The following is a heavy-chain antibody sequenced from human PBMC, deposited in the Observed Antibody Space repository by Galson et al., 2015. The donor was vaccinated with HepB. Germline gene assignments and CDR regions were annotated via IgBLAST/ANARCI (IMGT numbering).Heavy chain of an antibody. CDR1: GGTFSSYA. Sequence: SVKVSCKASGGTFSSYAISWVRQAPGQGLEWVGRIIPILGIANYAQKFQGRVTITADKSTSTAYMELSSLRSEDTAVYYCAPGGDPYYFDYWGQGTLVTVSS. V-gene: IGHV1-69*04. CDR2: IIPILGIA. CDR3: APGGDPYYFDY. J-gene: IGHJ4*02. D-gene: IGHD2-21*02.